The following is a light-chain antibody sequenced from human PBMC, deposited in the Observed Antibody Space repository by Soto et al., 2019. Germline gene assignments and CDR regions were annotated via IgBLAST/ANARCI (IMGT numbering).Light chain of an antibody. CDR3: HQYKSLLS. V-gene: IGKV1-33*01. J-gene: IGKJ3*01. CDR2: DAS. CDR1: QDISKY. Sequence: DIQMTQSPSSLSASVGDRVTITCQASQDISKYLNWYQQKPGKTPKILIYDASNFETGGPSRFSGSGSETDFTLTINSLQPEDIEKYYCHQYKSLLSFGPGTKVDIK.